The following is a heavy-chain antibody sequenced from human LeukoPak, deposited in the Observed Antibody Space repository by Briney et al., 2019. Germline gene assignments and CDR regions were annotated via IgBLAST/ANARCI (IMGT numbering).Heavy chain of an antibody. D-gene: IGHD1-7*01. CDR1: GYSFTSYW. Sequence: GESLKISCKGSGYSFTSYWIGWVRQMPGKGLEWMGIIYPGDPDTRYSPSFQGQVTISADRSISTAYLQWSSLKASDTAMYYCARSLELEGAYFDYWGQGTLVTVSS. CDR3: ARSLELEGAYFDY. CDR2: IYPGDPDT. V-gene: IGHV5-51*01. J-gene: IGHJ4*02.